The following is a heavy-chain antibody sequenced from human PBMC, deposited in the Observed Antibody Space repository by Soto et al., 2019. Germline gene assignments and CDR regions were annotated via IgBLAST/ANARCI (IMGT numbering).Heavy chain of an antibody. V-gene: IGHV1-46*01. D-gene: IGHD4-17*01. CDR1: GYTFTSYY. J-gene: IGHJ4*02. CDR2: ITPSSGGT. CDR3: ARSVSTKTARIDY. Sequence: QVQLVQSGAEVKTPGASVTVSCKASGYTFTSYYLHWLRQARGQGLEWMGIITPSSGGTRFSQRFQDRVTMTRDTSTGTIYMDLRGLTFEDTAVYYCARSVSTKTARIDYWGQGTLVTVSS.